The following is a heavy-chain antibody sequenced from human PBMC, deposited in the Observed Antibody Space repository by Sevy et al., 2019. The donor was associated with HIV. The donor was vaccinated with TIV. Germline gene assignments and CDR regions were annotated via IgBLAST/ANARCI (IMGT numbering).Heavy chain of an antibody. CDR2: ISTSGTTI. J-gene: IGHJ6*02. Sequence: GGSLRLSCAASGFIFSNYYMSWIRQAPGKGLEWVSYISTSGTTIFYADSVKGRFTISRDNAKNSLYLQMNILRAEDTAVYFCARAEEDADYPSYYFYGMDVWDQGTTVTVSS. CDR3: ARAEEDADYPSYYFYGMDV. D-gene: IGHD4-17*01. V-gene: IGHV3-11*01. CDR1: GFIFSNYY.